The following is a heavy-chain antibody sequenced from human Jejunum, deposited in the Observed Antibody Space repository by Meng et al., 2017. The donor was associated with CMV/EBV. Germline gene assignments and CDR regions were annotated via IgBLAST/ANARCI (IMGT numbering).Heavy chain of an antibody. CDR3: ARGQAPYYSNSAGRKYYYGMDV. CDR1: F. V-gene: IGHV4-34*01. CDR2: INQGHST. J-gene: IGHJ6*02. D-gene: IGHD3-10*01. Sequence: FWGCLRQPPGKVLAWIGHINQGHSTTYHASLKSLVTISVDTSKTQFSLTLNAVTAADTAVYSCARGQAPYYSNSAGRKYYYGMDVWGQGTTVTVSS.